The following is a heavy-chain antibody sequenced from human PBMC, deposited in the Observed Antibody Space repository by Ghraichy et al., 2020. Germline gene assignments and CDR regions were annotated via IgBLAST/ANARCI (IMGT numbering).Heavy chain of an antibody. CDR3: ARGGGSAYLFNAFDI. Sequence: GGSLRLSCAASRFTFSNYEMNWIRQAPGKGLEWISYISISGSTMYYADSVQGRFTVSRDNAKNSLYLQMNSLRAEDTAFYFCARGGGSAYLFNAFDIWGQGTVVTVAS. CDR1: RFTFSNYE. V-gene: IGHV3-48*03. J-gene: IGHJ3*02. CDR2: ISISGSTM. D-gene: IGHD6-25*01.